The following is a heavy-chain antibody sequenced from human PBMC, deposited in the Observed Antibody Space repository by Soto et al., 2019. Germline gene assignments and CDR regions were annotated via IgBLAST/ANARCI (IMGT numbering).Heavy chain of an antibody. Sequence: AAVKVSCKASGDGFSNYGFSWVRQAPGQGLEWMGWISAYDGQTNYTKKFQGRVTMTTDTSSSTAYMELRSLRSDDTAVYYCARVWYYDSSGYYAFDYWGLGTLVTVSS. CDR3: ARVWYYDSSGYYAFDY. CDR2: ISAYDGQT. D-gene: IGHD3-22*01. V-gene: IGHV1-18*01. CDR1: GDGFSNYG. J-gene: IGHJ4*02.